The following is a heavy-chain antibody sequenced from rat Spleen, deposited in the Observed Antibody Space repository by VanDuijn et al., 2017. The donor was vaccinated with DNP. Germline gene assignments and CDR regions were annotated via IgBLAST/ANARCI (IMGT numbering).Heavy chain of an antibody. Sequence: EVQVVESGGGLVQPGGSLKLSCVASGFTFSNYYMAWVRQPPTKGLELVAYLYTGGGNTYYRDSVKGRFTISRDNAESTLYLQMDSLRSEDTATYYCTTTHYFDGWFPFDYWGQGVMVTVSS. D-gene: IGHD1-12*02. CDR1: GFTFSNYY. CDR3: TTTHYFDGWFPFDY. J-gene: IGHJ2*01. V-gene: IGHV5-27*01. CDR2: LYTGGGNT.